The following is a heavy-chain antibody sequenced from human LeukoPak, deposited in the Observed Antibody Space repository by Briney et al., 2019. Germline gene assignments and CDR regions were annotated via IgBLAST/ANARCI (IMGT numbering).Heavy chain of an antibody. CDR1: RGSLSNYY. J-gene: IGHJ4*02. V-gene: IGHV4-59*01. CDR3: ARDGPGDVGFDY. D-gene: IGHD7-27*01. CDR2: FSYSGST. Sequence: PSETLSLTCTVSRGSLSNYYWGWIRQPPGKGLDWIGFFSYSGSTNYNPSLNSRVTISVDTSKNQFSLKLTSVTAADTAVYYCARDGPGDVGFDYWGQGTLVTVSS.